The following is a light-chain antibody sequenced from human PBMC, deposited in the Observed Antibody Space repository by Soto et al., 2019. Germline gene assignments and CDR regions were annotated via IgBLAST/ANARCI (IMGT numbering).Light chain of an antibody. CDR2: GAS. CDR1: QSVSSN. V-gene: IGKV3-15*01. Sequence: ELVLTQSPATLSLSPCERATRSWSPSQSVSSNLAWYQQKPGQAPRLLIYGASTRATGIPARFSGSGSGTEFTLTISSLQSEDFAVYYCQQYNNWPPITFGQGTRLEIK. CDR3: QQYNNWPPIT. J-gene: IGKJ5*01.